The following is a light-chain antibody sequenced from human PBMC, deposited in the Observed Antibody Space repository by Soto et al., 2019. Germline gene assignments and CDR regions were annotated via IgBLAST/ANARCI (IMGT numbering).Light chain of an antibody. Sequence: EIVMTQSPLSLPVTPGEPASISCRSSQSLLQSNGYNYLHWYLPKPGQPPQLLIYLGSNRAAGVPARFSGSGSGTDFTLKISRVEAEDFGVYFCMQARQTPPWTFGQGTKLQIK. V-gene: IGKV2-28*01. CDR3: MQARQTPPWT. CDR2: LGS. J-gene: IGKJ2*02. CDR1: QSLLQSNGYNY.